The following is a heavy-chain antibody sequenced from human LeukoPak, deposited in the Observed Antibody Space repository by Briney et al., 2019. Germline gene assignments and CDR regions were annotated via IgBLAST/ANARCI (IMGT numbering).Heavy chain of an antibody. D-gene: IGHD3-22*01. CDR3: ARDARPSMVIYYGMDV. Sequence: PSETLSLTCTVSGGSISSYYWSWIRQPPGKGLEWIGYIYYSGSTNYNPSLKSRVTISVDTSKNQFSLKLSSVTAADTAVYCCARDARPSMVIYYGMDVWGQGTTVTVSS. J-gene: IGHJ6*02. V-gene: IGHV4-59*01. CDR2: IYYSGST. CDR1: GGSISSYY.